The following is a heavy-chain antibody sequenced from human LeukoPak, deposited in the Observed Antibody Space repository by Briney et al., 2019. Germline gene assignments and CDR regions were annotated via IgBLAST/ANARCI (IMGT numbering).Heavy chain of an antibody. CDR1: GFTFSSYG. V-gene: IGHV3-7*03. J-gene: IGHJ6*03. D-gene: IGHD1-7*01. CDR3: ARGELEYYYYYMDV. CDR2: MNQGGSER. Sequence: PGGSLRLSCAASGFTFSSYGMHWVRQAPGKGLEWVANMNQGGSERYYVDSVKGRFTISRDNTKNSLYLQMNSLRAEDTAVYYCARGELEYYYYYMDVWGKGTTVTVSS.